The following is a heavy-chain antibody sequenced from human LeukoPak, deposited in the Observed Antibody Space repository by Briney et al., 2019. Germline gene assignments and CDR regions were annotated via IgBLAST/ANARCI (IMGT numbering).Heavy chain of an antibody. CDR2: IYHSGST. CDR3: ARGGAVAVSEPFDY. Sequence: SETLSLTCAVSGGSISSSNWWSWVRQPPGKTLEWIGEIYHSGSTNYNPSLESRVTISVDKSKNQFSLKLSSVTAADAAVYYCARGGAVAVSEPFDYWGQGTLVTVSS. V-gene: IGHV4-4*02. D-gene: IGHD1-14*01. CDR1: GGSISSSNW. J-gene: IGHJ4*02.